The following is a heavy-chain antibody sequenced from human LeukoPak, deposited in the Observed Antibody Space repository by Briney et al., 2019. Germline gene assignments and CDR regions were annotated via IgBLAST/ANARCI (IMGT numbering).Heavy chain of an antibody. CDR1: GFTFSSYA. CDR2: ISGSGGST. V-gene: IGHV3-23*01. D-gene: IGHD5-24*01. Sequence: GGSLRLSCAASGFTFSSYAMSWVRQAPGKGLEWVSAISGSGGSTYYAGSVKGRFTISRDNSKNTLYLQMNSLRAEDTAVYYCAKDREEMATIGYYFDYWGQGTLVTVSS. CDR3: AKDREEMATIGYYFDY. J-gene: IGHJ4*02.